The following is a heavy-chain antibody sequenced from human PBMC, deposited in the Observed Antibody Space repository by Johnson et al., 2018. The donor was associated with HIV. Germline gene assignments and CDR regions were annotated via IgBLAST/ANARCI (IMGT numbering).Heavy chain of an antibody. CDR1: GFTFSSYW. CDR2: IKSDESYT. CDR3: ARSRWADGACEG. V-gene: IGHV3-74*02. D-gene: IGHD5-24*01. J-gene: IGHJ3*01. Sequence: VQLVESGGGVVRRGGSLRLSCVASGFTFSSYWMHWVRQDPGKGLVWVSRIKSDESYTDYADSVKGRFTLSRDNAKDTLYLQMDSLRVEDAAVYYCARSRWADGACEGWGQGTMVTVSS.